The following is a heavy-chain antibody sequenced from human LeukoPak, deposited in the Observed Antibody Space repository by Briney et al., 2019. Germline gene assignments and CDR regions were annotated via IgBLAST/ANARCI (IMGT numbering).Heavy chain of an antibody. Sequence: GASVKVSCKASGYTFTGYYMHWVRQAPGQGLEWMGWINPNSGGTNYAQKFQGRVTMTRDTSISTAYMELSRLRSDDTAVYYCARVAARPYFYYYFDVWGKGTTVTVSS. CDR2: INPNSGGT. D-gene: IGHD6-6*01. CDR3: ARVAARPYFYYYFDV. J-gene: IGHJ6*03. CDR1: GYTFTGYY. V-gene: IGHV1-2*02.